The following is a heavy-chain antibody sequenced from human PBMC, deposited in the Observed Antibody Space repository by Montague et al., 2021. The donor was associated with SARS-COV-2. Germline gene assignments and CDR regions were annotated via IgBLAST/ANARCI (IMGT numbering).Heavy chain of an antibody. J-gene: IGHJ2*01. D-gene: IGHD2-15*01. CDR1: GGSISSGGYY. CDR3: ARVLGGYCSGGSCYRRWYFDL. CDR2: IYYSGST. Sequence: TLSLTCTVSGGSISSGGYYWSWIRQHPGKGLEWIGYIYYSGSTYYNPSLKSRVTISVNTSKNQFSLKLSSVTAADTAVYYCARVLGGYCSGGSCYRRWYFDLWGRGTLVTVSS. V-gene: IGHV4-31*03.